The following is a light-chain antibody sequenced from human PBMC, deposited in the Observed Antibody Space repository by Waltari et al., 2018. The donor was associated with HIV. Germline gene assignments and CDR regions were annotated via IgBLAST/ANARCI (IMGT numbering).Light chain of an antibody. CDR1: ESIRRW. J-gene: IGKJ4*01. V-gene: IGKV1-5*03. Sequence: ETQMTQSPSSLSASVGDRVTITCRARESIRRWLAWYQQKPGKAPKLLISQTSNLENGVPSRFSGSGSETEFTLTISSLQPDDSATYYCQQYNRYSHFGGGTKVEIK. CDR3: QQYNRYSH. CDR2: QTS.